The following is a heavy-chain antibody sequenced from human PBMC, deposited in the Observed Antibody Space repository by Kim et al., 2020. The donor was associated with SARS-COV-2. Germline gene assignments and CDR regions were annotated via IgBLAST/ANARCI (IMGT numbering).Heavy chain of an antibody. CDR3: ARGARRVGAGRMGY. J-gene: IGHJ4*02. CDR1: GGSFSGYY. Sequence: SETLSLTCAVYGGSFSGYYWSWIRQPPGKGLEWIGEINHSGSTKYNPSLKSRVTISVDTSKNQFSLKLSSVTAAGTAVYYCARGARRVGAGRMGYWGQGTLVTVSS. CDR2: INHSGST. V-gene: IGHV4-34*01. D-gene: IGHD1-26*01.